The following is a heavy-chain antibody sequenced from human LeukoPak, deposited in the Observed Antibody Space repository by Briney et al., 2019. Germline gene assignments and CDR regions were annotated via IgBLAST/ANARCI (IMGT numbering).Heavy chain of an antibody. V-gene: IGHV3-48*03. CDR1: GFTFSSYE. J-gene: IGHJ4*02. D-gene: IGHD3-22*01. CDR3: ARGLYYDSSGYQHTFDY. Sequence: GGSLRLSCAASGFTFSSYEMNWVRQAPGKGLEWVSYISSSGSTIYYADSVKGRFTISRDNAKNSLYLQMNSLRAEDTVVYYCARGLYYDSSGYQHTFDYWGQGTLVTVSS. CDR2: ISSSGSTI.